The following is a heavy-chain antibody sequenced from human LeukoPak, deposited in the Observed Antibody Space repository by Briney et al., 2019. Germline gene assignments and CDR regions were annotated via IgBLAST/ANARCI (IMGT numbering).Heavy chain of an antibody. V-gene: IGHV3-11*01. CDR2: ISSSGSTI. CDR1: GFTFSDYY. Sequence: GGSLRLSCAASGFTFSDYYMSWIHQAPGKGLEWVSYISSSGSTIYYADSVKGRFTISRDNAKNSLYLQMNSLRAEDTAVYYCARDRAYYYDSSGYVDYWGQGTLVTVSS. CDR3: ARDRAYYYDSSGYVDY. D-gene: IGHD3-22*01. J-gene: IGHJ4*02.